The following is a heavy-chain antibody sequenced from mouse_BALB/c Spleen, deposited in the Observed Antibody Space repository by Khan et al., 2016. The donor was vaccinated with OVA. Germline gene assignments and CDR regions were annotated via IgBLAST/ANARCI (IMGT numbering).Heavy chain of an antibody. CDR3: DRAYYGSAWFAY. J-gene: IGHJ3*01. Sequence: QVQLKESGPGLVAPSQSLSITCTVSGFSLTNYGVHWVRQPPREGLEWLGVIRAGGSTTSYSALLSRLIISTDNSKSHTFLKMNSHQTNDTAMSYCDRAYYGSAWFAYWGQGTLVTVSA. D-gene: IGHD1-1*01. CDR1: GFSLTNYG. CDR2: IRAGGST. V-gene: IGHV2-9*02.